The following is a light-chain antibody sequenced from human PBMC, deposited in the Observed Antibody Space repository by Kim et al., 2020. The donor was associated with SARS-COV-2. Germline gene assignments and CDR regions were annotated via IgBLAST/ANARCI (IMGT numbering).Light chain of an antibody. CDR1: SSDVGGYNF. CDR2: DVN. V-gene: IGLV2-8*01. J-gene: IGLJ1*01. Sequence: QSVTITCTGTSSDVGGYNFVSWHQQHPGKAPKLLIYDVNKRPSGVPNRFSGSKSGNTASLTVSGLQAEDEADYYCSSYAGTNNFYVFGTGTKVTVL. CDR3: SSYAGTNNFYV.